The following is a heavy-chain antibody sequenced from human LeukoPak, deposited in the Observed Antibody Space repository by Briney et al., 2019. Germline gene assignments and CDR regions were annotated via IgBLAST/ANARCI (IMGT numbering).Heavy chain of an antibody. Sequence: GGSLRLSCAASGFSLSSYSMNWVRQAPGKGLEWVSSISSSSSYIYYADSVKGRFTLSRDNAKKSLHLRMNSLRAEDTAVYYCAKARAKTYYFGSGSYRNEDRSFDYWGQGTLVTVSS. D-gene: IGHD3-10*01. CDR1: GFSLSSYS. CDR2: ISSSSSYI. CDR3: AKARAKTYYFGSGSYRNEDRSFDY. J-gene: IGHJ4*02. V-gene: IGHV3-21*04.